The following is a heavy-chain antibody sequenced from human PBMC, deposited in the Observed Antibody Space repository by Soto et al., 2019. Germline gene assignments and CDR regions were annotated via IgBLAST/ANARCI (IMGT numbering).Heavy chain of an antibody. D-gene: IGHD3-16*02. CDR3: ARRLLAEYIVSWRCAYYGMDV. Sequence: QVQLVQSGTEVKKPGASVKVSCKASGFTFSAYYIYWLRQAPGQGLEWIGWINPNSGGTNNAQKFQGRVNMPRDTATRTFYMQLSALIPYDTAVYYCARRLLAEYIVSWRCAYYGMDVWGQGTTVTFSS. CDR2: INPNSGGT. V-gene: IGHV1-2*02. J-gene: IGHJ6*02. CDR1: GFTFSAYY.